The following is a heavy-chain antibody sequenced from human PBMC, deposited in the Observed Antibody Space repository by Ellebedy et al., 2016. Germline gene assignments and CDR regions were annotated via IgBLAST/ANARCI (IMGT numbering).Heavy chain of an antibody. CDR1: GGSISSYY. J-gene: IGHJ4*02. CDR2: IYYSGST. Sequence: SETLSLTXTVSGGSISSYYWSWIRQPPGKGLEWIGYIYYSGSTYYNPSLKSRVTISVDTSKNQFSLKLSSVTAADTAVYYCAREVADRWGQGTLVTVSS. V-gene: IGHV4-59*12. D-gene: IGHD6-19*01. CDR3: AREVADR.